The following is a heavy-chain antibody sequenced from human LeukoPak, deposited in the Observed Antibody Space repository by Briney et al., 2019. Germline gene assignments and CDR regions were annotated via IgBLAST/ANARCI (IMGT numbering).Heavy chain of an antibody. Sequence: SETLSLTCTVSGGSISSSSYYWGWIRQPPGKGLEWIGEINHSGSTNYNPSLKSRVTISVDTSKNQFSLKLSSVTAADTAVYYCARVSCYSCPNWFDPWGQGTLVTVSS. CDR3: ARVSCYSCPNWFDP. J-gene: IGHJ5*02. CDR1: GGSISSSSYY. D-gene: IGHD2-15*01. CDR2: INHSGST. V-gene: IGHV4-39*07.